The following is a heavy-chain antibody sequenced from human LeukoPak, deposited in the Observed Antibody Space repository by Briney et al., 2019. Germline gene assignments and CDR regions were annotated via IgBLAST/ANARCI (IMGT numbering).Heavy chain of an antibody. J-gene: IGHJ6*02. CDR1: GGSISSSNW. V-gene: IGHV4-4*02. D-gene: IGHD2-21*01. CDR3: ASLCGDYYYYGMDV. CDR2: IYHSGST. Sequence: SETLSLTCAVSGGSISSSNWWSWVRQPPGKGLEWIGEIYHSGSTNYNPSLKSRVTISVDKSKNQFSLKLSSVTAADTAVYYCASLCGDYYYYGMDVWGQGTTVTVSS.